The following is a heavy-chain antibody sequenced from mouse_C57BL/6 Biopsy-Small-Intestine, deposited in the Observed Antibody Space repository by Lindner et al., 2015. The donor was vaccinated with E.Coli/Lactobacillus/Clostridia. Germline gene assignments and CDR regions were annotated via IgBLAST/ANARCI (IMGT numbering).Heavy chain of an antibody. CDR3: ASSYSNYGGFAY. Sequence: VQLQESGPGLVAPSQSLSITCTVSGFSLSSYGVDWVRQSPGKGLEWLGEIWGAGSTNYNSALKSRLSISKDNSKSQVFLKMNSLQTDDTAMYYCASSYSNYGGFAYWGQGTLVTVST. D-gene: IGHD2-5*01. V-gene: IGHV2-6*01. J-gene: IGHJ3*01. CDR2: IWGAGST. CDR1: GFSLSSYG.